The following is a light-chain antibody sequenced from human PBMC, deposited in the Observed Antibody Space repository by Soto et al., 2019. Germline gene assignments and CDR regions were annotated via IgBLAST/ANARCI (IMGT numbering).Light chain of an antibody. V-gene: IGKV1-9*01. CDR1: QGISSY. Sequence: IQLTQSPSFLSASVGDRVTITCRASQGISSYLAWYQQKPGKAPKLVIYAASTLQSGVTSRFSGSGSGTEFTLTISSVPPEDFATYYCQQLNSYPFTCGPGTKVDIK. J-gene: IGKJ3*01. CDR3: QQLNSYPFT. CDR2: AAS.